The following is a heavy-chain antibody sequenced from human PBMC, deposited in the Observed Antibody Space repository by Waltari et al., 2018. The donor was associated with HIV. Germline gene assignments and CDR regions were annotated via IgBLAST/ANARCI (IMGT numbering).Heavy chain of an antibody. Sequence: EVQLVESGGGRVQPGGYLRLPCAAYGFNFNIYSMHWVRQTSGKGLEWVSFISSETEDLYYADSVKGRFTISSDSARNSMFLQMSSLRVEDMALYFCARGASGGKYRPAYFDHWGQGTQVTVSS. J-gene: IGHJ4*02. D-gene: IGHD2-15*01. CDR3: ARGASGGKYRPAYFDH. CDR1: GFNFNIYS. V-gene: IGHV3-21*02. CDR2: ISSETEDL.